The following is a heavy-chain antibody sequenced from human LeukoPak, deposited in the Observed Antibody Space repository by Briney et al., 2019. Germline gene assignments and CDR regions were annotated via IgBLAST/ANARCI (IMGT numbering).Heavy chain of an antibody. CDR2: INPNSGGT. Sequence: ASVKVSCKASGYTFTGYYMHWVRQAPGQGLEWMGWINPNSGGTNYAQKFQGRVTMTRDTSISTAYMELSRLRSEDTAVYYCAKDKEALKNWDYWGQGTLVTVSS. J-gene: IGHJ4*02. V-gene: IGHV1-2*02. CDR1: GYTFTGYY. CDR3: AKDKEALKNWDY. D-gene: IGHD1-1*01.